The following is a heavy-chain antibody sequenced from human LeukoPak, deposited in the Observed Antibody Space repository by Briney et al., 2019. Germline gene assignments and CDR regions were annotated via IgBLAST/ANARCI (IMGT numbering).Heavy chain of an antibody. J-gene: IGHJ4*02. CDR2: IKPSHGET. CDR3: ARAAAQDFDY. V-gene: IGHV1-46*01. CDR1: GYTFTDHW. Sequence: ASVKVSCKASGYTFTDHWIHWVRQAPGEGLDWMGMIKPSHGETRYAQKFQGRVTMTGDTSTTTVYMELSSLRSEDTAVFYCARAAAQDFDYWGQGSLVTVSS.